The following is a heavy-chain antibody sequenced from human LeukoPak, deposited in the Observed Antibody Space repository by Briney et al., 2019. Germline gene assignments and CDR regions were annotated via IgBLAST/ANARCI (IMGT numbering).Heavy chain of an antibody. D-gene: IGHD5-18*01. CDR2: IKEDGSER. J-gene: IGHJ4*02. Sequence: GGSLRLSCEGSAFIFSGHWMNWVRQTPGKGLEWVASIKEDGSERQYVDSVKGRFSISRDNTKGSLFLQLNSLRAEDTAVYYCARDMDSYGSSFDYWGQGTLVTVSS. CDR1: AFIFSGHW. CDR3: ARDMDSYGSSFDY. V-gene: IGHV3-7*03.